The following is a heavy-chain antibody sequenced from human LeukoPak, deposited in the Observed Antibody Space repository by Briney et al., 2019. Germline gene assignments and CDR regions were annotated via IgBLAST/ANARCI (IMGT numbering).Heavy chain of an antibody. CDR3: ARGPAAVHP. D-gene: IGHD6-13*01. CDR1: GGSLTNHY. J-gene: IGHJ5*02. CDR2: INHSGST. Sequence: SETLSLTCAVYGGSLTNHYRIWIRQPPGKGLEWIGEINHSGSTNYSPSLKSRLTISVDTAKSQFFLKLSSVTAADTAVYYCARGPAAVHPWGQGTLVTVSS. V-gene: IGHV4-34*01.